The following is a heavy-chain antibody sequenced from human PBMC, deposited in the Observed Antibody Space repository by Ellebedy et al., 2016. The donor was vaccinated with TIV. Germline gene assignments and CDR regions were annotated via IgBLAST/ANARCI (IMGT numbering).Heavy chain of an antibody. CDR3: VRDSPLVY. Sequence: ASVKVSXXASGYTFTGYYMHWVRQAPGQGLEWMGWIHPNSGGTNYAQKFQGRVTMTRDTSISTAYMELSRLRSDDTAVYYCVRDSPLVYWGQGTLVTVSS. J-gene: IGHJ4*02. CDR2: IHPNSGGT. CDR1: GYTFTGYY. V-gene: IGHV1-2*02.